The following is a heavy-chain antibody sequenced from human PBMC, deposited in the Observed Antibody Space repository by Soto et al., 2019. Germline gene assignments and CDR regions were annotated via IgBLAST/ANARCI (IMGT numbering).Heavy chain of an antibody. CDR3: ARHLRSYDFFQYYYGIDV. CDR2: IYPGDSDT. Sequence: PGESLKISCRGSGYNYNLHWISWVRQKPGRGLEWMGIIYPGDSDTRYNPSFQGQVTISVDKSINTAYLQWDSLEASDTATYYCARHLRSYDFFQYYYGIDVWGPGATDTVSS. D-gene: IGHD3-16*01. CDR1: GYNYNLHW. J-gene: IGHJ6*02. V-gene: IGHV5-51*01.